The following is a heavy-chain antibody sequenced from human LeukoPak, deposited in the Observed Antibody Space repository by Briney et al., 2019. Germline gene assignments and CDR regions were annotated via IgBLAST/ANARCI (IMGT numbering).Heavy chain of an antibody. CDR3: ARLNPGYVTAPHDS. V-gene: IGHV4-59*05. Sequence: SETLSLTCTVSGGSISSYYWSWIRQPPGKGLEWIGSVYYSGSIFSDTSHKSRVTISGDTSKNQFSLSLSSVTAADTAVYYCARLNPGYVTAPHDSWGQGMLVTVSS. CDR2: VYYSGSI. CDR1: GGSISSYY. J-gene: IGHJ5*01. D-gene: IGHD3-16*01.